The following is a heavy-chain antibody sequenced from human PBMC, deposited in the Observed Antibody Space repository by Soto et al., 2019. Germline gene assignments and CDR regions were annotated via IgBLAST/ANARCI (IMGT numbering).Heavy chain of an antibody. CDR3: ARQTYYYDSSGYAQRLIDY. J-gene: IGHJ4*02. CDR2: IDWDDDK. CDR1: GFSLITSGMC. D-gene: IGHD3-22*01. Sequence: SGPTLVNPTQTLTLTFTFSGFSLITSGMCVSWIRQPPGKALEWLALIDWDDDKYYSTSLKTRLTISKDTSKNQVVLTMTNMDPVDTATYYCARQTYYYDSSGYAQRLIDYWGQGTLVTVSS. V-gene: IGHV2-70*01.